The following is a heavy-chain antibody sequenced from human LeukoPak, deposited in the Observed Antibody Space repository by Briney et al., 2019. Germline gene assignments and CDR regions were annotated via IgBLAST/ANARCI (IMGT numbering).Heavy chain of an antibody. CDR2: ISGSGGST. Sequence: GGSLRLSCAASGFTFSNYGIHWVRQAPGKGLEWVSAISGSGGSTYYADSVKGRFTISRDNSKNTLYLQMNSLRAEDTAVYYCAKDRVESILDAFDIWGQGTMVTVSS. V-gene: IGHV3-23*01. CDR3: AKDRVESILDAFDI. CDR1: GFTFSNYG. D-gene: IGHD1-1*01. J-gene: IGHJ3*02.